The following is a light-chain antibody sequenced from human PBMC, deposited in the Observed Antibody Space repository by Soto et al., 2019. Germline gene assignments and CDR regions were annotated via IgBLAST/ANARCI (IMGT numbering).Light chain of an antibody. V-gene: IGKV3-11*01. J-gene: IGKJ2*01. CDR2: DAS. CDR1: QSVSSY. CDR3: QQRSNWPRT. Sequence: EIVLTQSPATLSLSPGERATLSCRASQSVSSYLAWYQQKPGQAPRLLIYDASNRATGIPARFSGSGSGTDFTLTISSLEPEDLAVYYCQQRSNWPRTFSQGTKLEI.